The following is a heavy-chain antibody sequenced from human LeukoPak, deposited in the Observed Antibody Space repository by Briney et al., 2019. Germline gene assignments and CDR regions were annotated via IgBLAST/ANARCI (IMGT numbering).Heavy chain of an antibody. J-gene: IGHJ3*02. V-gene: IGHV3-43*02. CDR2: TSGDGGST. D-gene: IGHD2-15*01. Sequence: GVSLRLSCAASGFTFDDYAMHWVRQAPGKGLEWVSLTSGDGGSTYYADSVRGRFTISRDNSKNSLYLQMDSLRTEDTASYYCAKEIDTLGTNAFDIWGQGTMVTVSS. CDR1: GFTFDDYA. CDR3: AKEIDTLGTNAFDI.